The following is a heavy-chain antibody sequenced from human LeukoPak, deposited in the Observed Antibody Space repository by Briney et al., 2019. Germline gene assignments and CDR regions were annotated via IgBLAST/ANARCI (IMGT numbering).Heavy chain of an antibody. J-gene: IGHJ3*01. CDR1: GFIFSDYG. Sequence: GGSLRLSCAASGFIFSDYGMHWVRQAPGKGLEWVAVIWNDGSNTYYGDSVKGLFTISRDNSKNTVYLQMNSLRAEDTAVYYCARDNAGLVKHLDAFDLWGQGTMVTVAS. CDR3: ARDNAGLVKHLDAFDL. V-gene: IGHV3-33*01. D-gene: IGHD1-26*01. CDR2: IWNDGSNT.